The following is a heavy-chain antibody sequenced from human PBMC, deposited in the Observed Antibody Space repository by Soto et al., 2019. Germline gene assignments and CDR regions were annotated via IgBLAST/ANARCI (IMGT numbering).Heavy chain of an antibody. J-gene: IGHJ4*02. Sequence: QVQLVQSGAEVKKPGSSVKFSCRALGATFSPDTANWLRQPPGQGLDGRGRIIPSLVVTNYAQKFQARSTLTADTSTTTAYMELSGLRFEDTAVYYCARDWESTVSTWSFGAFWGRGTLVTVSS. CDR3: ARDWESTVSTWSFGAF. D-gene: IGHD3-10*01. CDR2: IIPSLVVT. V-gene: IGHV1-69*08. CDR1: GATFSPDT.